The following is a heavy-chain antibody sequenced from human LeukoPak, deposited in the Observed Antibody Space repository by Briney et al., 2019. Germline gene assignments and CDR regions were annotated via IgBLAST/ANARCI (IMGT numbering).Heavy chain of an antibody. CDR2: ISNNGGYT. Sequence: GGSLRLSCAASGFTFSSSAMSWVRQAPGKGLEWVSAISNNGGYTYYADSVQGRFTISRDNSKSTLCLQMNSLRAEDTAVYYCAKDLDSLAELWSLDYWGQGTLVTVSS. D-gene: IGHD5-18*01. CDR3: AKDLDSLAELWSLDY. CDR1: GFTFSSSA. V-gene: IGHV3-23*01. J-gene: IGHJ4*02.